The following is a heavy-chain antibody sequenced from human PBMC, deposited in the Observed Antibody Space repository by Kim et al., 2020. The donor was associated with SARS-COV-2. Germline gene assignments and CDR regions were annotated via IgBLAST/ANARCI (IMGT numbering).Heavy chain of an antibody. CDR3: AKEGYPQTEQWPLDSAEYFQH. J-gene: IGHJ1*01. Sequence: FTISRDNSKNTLYLQMNSLRAEDTAVYYCAKEGYPQTEQWPLDSAEYFQHWGQGTLVTVSS. V-gene: IGHV3-23*01. D-gene: IGHD6-19*01.